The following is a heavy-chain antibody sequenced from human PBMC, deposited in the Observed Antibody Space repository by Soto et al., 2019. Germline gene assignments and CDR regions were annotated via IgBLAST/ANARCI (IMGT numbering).Heavy chain of an antibody. CDR1: GLTFSDSY. D-gene: IGHD3-22*01. V-gene: IGHV3-11*01. J-gene: IGHJ6*02. Sequence: QVQLVESGGDLVKPGGSLRLSCAASGLTFSDSYMSWIRQAPGKGLEWLSCISSSGSTIYYAGCVKGRFTSSRDNDKKSLCLQMDSLRAEYAAVYYCAKQKAWTGGWLSHYGPGMDVWGQWTTVTV. CDR2: ISSSGSTI. CDR3: AKQKAWTGGWLSHYGPGMDV.